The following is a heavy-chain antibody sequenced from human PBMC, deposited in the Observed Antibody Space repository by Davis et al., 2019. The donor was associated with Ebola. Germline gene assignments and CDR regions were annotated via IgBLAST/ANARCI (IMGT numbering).Heavy chain of an antibody. V-gene: IGHV1-69*13. Sequence: SVKVSCKASGYTFTNYAMNWVRQAPGQGLEWMGGIIPIFGTTNYAQKFQGRVTITADESTSIVYMELSSLRSEDTAVYYCASYDYGDHDYWGQGTLVTVSS. CDR2: IIPIFGTT. CDR3: ASYDYGDHDY. D-gene: IGHD4-17*01. J-gene: IGHJ4*02. CDR1: GYTFTNYA.